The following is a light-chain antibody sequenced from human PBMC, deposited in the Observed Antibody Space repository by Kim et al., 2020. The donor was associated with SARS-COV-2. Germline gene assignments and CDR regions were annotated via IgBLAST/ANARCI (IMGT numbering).Light chain of an antibody. CDR3: QAWDSRTAVV. Sequence: SPGQTASIPCSGDMLGDKYTCWYQKKPGQSPVLVIFQDTKRPSGIPGRFSGSSSGNIATLTISGTQAMDEADYYCQAWDSRTAVVFGGGTQLTVL. J-gene: IGLJ2*01. CDR2: QDT. CDR1: MLGDKY. V-gene: IGLV3-1*01.